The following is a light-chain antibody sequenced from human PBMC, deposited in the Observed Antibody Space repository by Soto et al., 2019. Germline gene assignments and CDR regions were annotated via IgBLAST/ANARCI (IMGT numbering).Light chain of an antibody. Sequence: DIQMTQSPSSLSASVGDRVTITCRASQGIRNELGWYQQKPGKAPRRLIYAASRLQSGVPSRFSGSGSGTEFTLTISSLQPEDFATYYCLQHSTFPLTFGAGTKVEIK. J-gene: IGKJ4*02. CDR3: LQHSTFPLT. CDR1: QGIRNE. CDR2: AAS. V-gene: IGKV1-17*01.